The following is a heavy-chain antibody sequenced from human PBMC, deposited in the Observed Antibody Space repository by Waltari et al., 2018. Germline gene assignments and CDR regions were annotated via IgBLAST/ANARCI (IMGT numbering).Heavy chain of an antibody. D-gene: IGHD6-6*01. CDR2: IYSGGST. Sequence: EVQLVESGGGLIQPGGSLRLSCAASGFTVSSNYMSWVRQAPGKGLEWVSVIYSGGSTYYADYVKGRFTISRDNSKNTLYLQMNSLRAEDTAVYYCARGSSSWYYYYGMDVWGQGTTVTVSS. J-gene: IGHJ6*02. CDR1: GFTVSSNY. CDR3: ARGSSSWYYYYGMDV. V-gene: IGHV3-53*01.